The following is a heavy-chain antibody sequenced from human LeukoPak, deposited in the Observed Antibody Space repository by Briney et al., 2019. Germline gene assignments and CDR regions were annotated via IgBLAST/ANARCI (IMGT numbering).Heavy chain of an antibody. J-gene: IGHJ4*02. Sequence: GGSLRLSCAASGFTFSNYAMSWVRQAPGKGLEWVSTISGGGITTYYTDSAKGRFTISRDNSKNTMFLQMNSLRADDTAVYYCPRQSYASGWNPFDYWGQGILVTVSS. CDR3: PRQSYASGWNPFDY. V-gene: IGHV3-23*01. D-gene: IGHD6-19*01. CDR1: GFTFSNYA. CDR2: ISGGGITT.